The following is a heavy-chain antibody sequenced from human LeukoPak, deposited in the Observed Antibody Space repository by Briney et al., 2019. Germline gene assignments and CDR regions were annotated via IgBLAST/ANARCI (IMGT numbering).Heavy chain of an antibody. V-gene: IGHV1-69*01. Sequence: ASVKVSCKASGGTFSSYAISWVRQAPGQGLEWMGGIIPIFGTANYAQKFQGRVTITADESTSTAYMELSSLRSEDTAVYYCAVDCSSTSCYPNWFDPWGQGTLVTVSS. CDR2: IIPIFGTA. D-gene: IGHD2-2*01. J-gene: IGHJ5*02. CDR3: AVDCSSTSCYPNWFDP. CDR1: GGTFSSYA.